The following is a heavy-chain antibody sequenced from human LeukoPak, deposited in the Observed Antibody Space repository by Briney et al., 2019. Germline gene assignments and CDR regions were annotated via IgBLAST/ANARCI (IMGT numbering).Heavy chain of an antibody. CDR3: ARDITDGATYFDY. CDR1: GFTFSSYS. J-gene: IGHJ4*02. CDR2: ISSSSSYI. D-gene: IGHD4-17*01. V-gene: IGHV3-21*01. Sequence: GGSLRLSCAASGFTFSSYSMNWVRQAPGKGLEWGSSISSSSSYIYYADSVKGRFTISRDNAKNSLYLQMNSLRAEDTAVYYCARDITDGATYFDYWGQGTLVTVSS.